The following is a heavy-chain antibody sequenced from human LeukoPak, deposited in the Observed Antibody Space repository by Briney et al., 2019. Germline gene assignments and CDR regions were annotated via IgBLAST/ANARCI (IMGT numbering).Heavy chain of an antibody. CDR1: GYTFTSFD. CDR2: INPSDGNT. CDR3: ARGPPNWGYDY. J-gene: IGHJ4*02. V-gene: IGHV1-46*01. Sequence: ASVKVSCKASGYTFTSFDMHWVRQAPGQGLEWMGIINPSDGNTRYAQKFQGGVTMTRDTSTSTVYMELSSLRSEDTAVYYCARGPPNWGYDYWGPGTLVTVSS. D-gene: IGHD7-27*01.